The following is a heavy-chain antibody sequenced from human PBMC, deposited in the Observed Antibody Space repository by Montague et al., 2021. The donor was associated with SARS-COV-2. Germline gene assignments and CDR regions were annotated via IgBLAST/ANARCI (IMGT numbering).Heavy chain of an antibody. CDR2: KYCSGNT. V-gene: IGHV4-39*01. CDR1: GASISSRSCN. Sequence: SETLSLTCTVSGASISSRSCNWIWMRPRPGKELNWLSFKYCSGNTYYNPTLQIRVTISIDTYKNQFSLKLSSVTAADTAVYYCATLPSSITIFGVVQGYYFDDWGQGTLVTVSS. D-gene: IGHD3-3*01. CDR3: ATLPSSITIFGVVQGYYFDD. J-gene: IGHJ4*02.